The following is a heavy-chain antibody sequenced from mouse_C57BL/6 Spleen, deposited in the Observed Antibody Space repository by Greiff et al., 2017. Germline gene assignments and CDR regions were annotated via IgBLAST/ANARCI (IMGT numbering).Heavy chain of an antibody. V-gene: IGHV1-80*01. D-gene: IGHD2-5*01. CDR1: GYAFSSYW. Sequence: VQGVESGAELVKPGASVKISCKASGYAFSSYWMNWVKQRPGKGLEWIGQIYPGDGDTNYNGKFKGKATLTADKSSSTAYMQLSSLTSEDSAVYFCARREIDMGYSNYGYFDYWGQGTTLTVSS. CDR3: ARREIDMGYSNYGYFDY. J-gene: IGHJ2*01. CDR2: IYPGDGDT.